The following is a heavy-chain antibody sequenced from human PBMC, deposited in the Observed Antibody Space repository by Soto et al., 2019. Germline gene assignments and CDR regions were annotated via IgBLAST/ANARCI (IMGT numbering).Heavy chain of an antibody. Sequence: EVQLLESGGGLVQPGGSLRLSCAASGFTFSNYAMSWVRQAPGKGLEWVSSISGGGTTTYYAGSVKGRFTISRDNSKNTLYLQMNSLRAEDTAVYYCAKYRSSFETNYCTNGVCSYSRPFAPWGQGTLVTVSS. CDR2: ISGGGTTT. D-gene: IGHD2-8*01. V-gene: IGHV3-23*01. J-gene: IGHJ5*02. CDR3: AKYRSSFETNYCTNGVCSYSRPFAP. CDR1: GFTFSNYA.